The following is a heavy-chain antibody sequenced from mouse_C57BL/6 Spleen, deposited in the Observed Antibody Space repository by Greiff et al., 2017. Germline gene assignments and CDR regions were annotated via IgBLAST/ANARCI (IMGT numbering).Heavy chain of an antibody. Sequence: DVKLVESGPGLVKPSQSLSLTCSVTGYSITSGYYWNWIRQFPGNKLEWMGYISYDGSNNYNPSLKNRISITRDTSKNQFFLKLNSVTTEDTATYYCARDDTTVVATDYAMDYWGQGTSVTVSS. CDR2: ISYDGSN. CDR3: ARDDTTVVATDYAMDY. V-gene: IGHV3-6*01. J-gene: IGHJ4*01. CDR1: GYSITSGYY. D-gene: IGHD1-1*01.